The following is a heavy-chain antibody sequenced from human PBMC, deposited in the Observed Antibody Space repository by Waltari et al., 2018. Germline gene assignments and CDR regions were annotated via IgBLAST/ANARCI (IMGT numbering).Heavy chain of an antibody. J-gene: IGHJ4*02. CDR2: ISSSSSYI. Sequence: EVQLVESGGGLVKPGGSLRLSCAASGFTFSSYSMNWVRQAPGKGLEWVSSISSSSSYIYYADSVKGRFTISRDNAKNSLYLQMNSLRAEDTAVYYCAGRTWFGELVDYWGQGTLVTVSS. V-gene: IGHV3-21*01. CDR1: GFTFSSYS. CDR3: AGRTWFGELVDY. D-gene: IGHD3-10*01.